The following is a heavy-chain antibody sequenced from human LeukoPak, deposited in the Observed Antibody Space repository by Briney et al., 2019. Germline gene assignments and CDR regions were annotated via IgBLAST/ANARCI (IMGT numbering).Heavy chain of an antibody. D-gene: IGHD3-22*01. J-gene: IGHJ4*02. Sequence: GGSLRLSCAASGFTFSTYGMNWVRQAPGKGLEWVANIKEDGSEKYYVDSVKGRFTISRDNAKNSLSLQVNSLSAEDTAVYYCARSRSGYYEDYWGQGTLVTVSS. CDR2: IKEDGSEK. V-gene: IGHV3-7*01. CDR3: ARSRSGYYEDY. CDR1: GFTFSTYG.